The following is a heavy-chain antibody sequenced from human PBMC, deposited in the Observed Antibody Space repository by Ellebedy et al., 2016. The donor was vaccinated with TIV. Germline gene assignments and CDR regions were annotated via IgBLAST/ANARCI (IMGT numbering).Heavy chain of an antibody. Sequence: PGGSLRLSCAASGLIFSNYWMSWVRQAPGKGLEWVASIKGDGSTIYYVDSVKGRFTISRDNAENSLYLQMDSLRADDTAVYYCARAPERCGSTSCGGYYYYGMDVWGQGTTVTVSS. V-gene: IGHV3-7*02. CDR2: IKGDGSTI. CDR1: GLIFSNYW. J-gene: IGHJ6*02. D-gene: IGHD2-2*01. CDR3: ARAPERCGSTSCGGYYYYGMDV.